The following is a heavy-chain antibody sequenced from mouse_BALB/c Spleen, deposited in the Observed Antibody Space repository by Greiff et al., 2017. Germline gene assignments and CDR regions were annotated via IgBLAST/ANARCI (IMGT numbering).Heavy chain of an antibody. CDR3: ARGGGYGYAMDY. CDR2: IYPGDGDT. V-gene: IGHV1-87*01. CDR1: GYTFTSYW. D-gene: IGHD2-2*01. Sequence: QVQLQQSGAELARPGASVKLSCKASGYTFTSYWMQWVKQRPGQGLEWIGAIYPGDGDTRYTQKFKGKATLTADKSSSTAYMQLSSLASEDSAVYYCARGGGYGYAMDYWGQGTSVTVSS. J-gene: IGHJ4*01.